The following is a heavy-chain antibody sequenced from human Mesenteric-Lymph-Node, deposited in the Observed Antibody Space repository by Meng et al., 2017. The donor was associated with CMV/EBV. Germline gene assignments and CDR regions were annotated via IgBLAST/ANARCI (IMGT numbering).Heavy chain of an antibody. CDR1: HYIFSTYG. CDR3: ASRGRYCSGGSCYVAFDY. J-gene: IGHJ4*02. CDR2: INPIFGTA. V-gene: IGHV1-69*05. Sequence: SVKVSCKASHYIFSTYGISWVRQAPGQGLEWMGWINPIFGTANYAQKFQGRVTITTDESTSTAYMELSSLRSEDTAVYYCASRGRYCSGGSCYVAFDYWGQGTLVTVSS. D-gene: IGHD2-15*01.